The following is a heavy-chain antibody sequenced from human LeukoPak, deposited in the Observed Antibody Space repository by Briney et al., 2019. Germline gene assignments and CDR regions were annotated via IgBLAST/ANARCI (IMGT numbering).Heavy chain of an antibody. J-gene: IGHJ6*03. CDR1: GFTFSDYY. CDR3: ARDGMAANLYYYYYYMDV. Sequence: GGSLRLSCAASGFTFSDYYMSWIRQAPGKGLEWVSYISSSGTTIYYADSVKGRFTISRDNAKNSLYLQMNSLRAEDTAVYYCARDGMAANLYYYYYYMDVWGKGTTVTISS. V-gene: IGHV3-11*04. D-gene: IGHD1-1*01. CDR2: ISSSGTTI.